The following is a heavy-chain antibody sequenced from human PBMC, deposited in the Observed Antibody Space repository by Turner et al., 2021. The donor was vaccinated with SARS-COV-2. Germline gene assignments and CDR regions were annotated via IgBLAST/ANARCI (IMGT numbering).Heavy chain of an antibody. J-gene: IGHJ5*02. CDR1: GFTVSSNY. CDR2: IYSGGST. CDR3: ARETREARFDP. V-gene: IGHV3-53*01. Sequence: EVQLVESGGGLIQPGGSLRPSCAASGFTVSSNYMNWVRQAPGKGLEWVSIIYSGGSTYDADSVKGRFTISRDNSKNTLFLQMNSLRAEDTAVYYCARETREARFDPWGQGTLVTVSS. D-gene: IGHD1-26*01.